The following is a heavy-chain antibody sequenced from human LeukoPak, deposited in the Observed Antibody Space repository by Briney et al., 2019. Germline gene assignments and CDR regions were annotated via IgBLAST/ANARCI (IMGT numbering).Heavy chain of an antibody. Sequence: SETLSLTCTVSGGSISSSSYYWGWIRQPPGKGLEWIGSIYYSGSTYYNPSLKSRVTISVDTSKNQFPLKLSSVTAADTAVYYCARGYSSSWYFWGQGTLVTVSS. CDR3: ARGYSSSWYF. D-gene: IGHD6-13*01. CDR1: GGSISSSSYY. V-gene: IGHV4-39*01. CDR2: IYYSGST. J-gene: IGHJ4*02.